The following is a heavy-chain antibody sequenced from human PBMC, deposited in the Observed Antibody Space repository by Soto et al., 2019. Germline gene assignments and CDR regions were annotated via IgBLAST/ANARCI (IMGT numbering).Heavy chain of an antibody. CDR2: ISAYNGNT. J-gene: IGHJ3*02. D-gene: IGHD1-26*01. V-gene: IGHV1-18*01. Sequence: ASVKVSCKASGYTFTSYDINWVRQAPGQGLEWMGWISAYNGNTNYAQKLQGRVTMTTDTSTSTAYMELRSLRSDDTAVYYCARPMGIVVITPGGDAFDIWGQGTMVTVSS. CDR1: GYTFTSYD. CDR3: ARPMGIVVITPGGDAFDI.